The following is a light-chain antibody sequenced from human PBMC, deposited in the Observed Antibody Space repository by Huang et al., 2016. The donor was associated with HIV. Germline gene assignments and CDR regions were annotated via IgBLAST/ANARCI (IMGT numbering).Light chain of an antibody. CDR2: WAS. J-gene: IGKJ2*01. CDR3: QQYYSTRYT. CDR1: QSVLYSSNSKYY. V-gene: IGKV4-1*01. Sequence: DIVMTQSPDSLAVSLGERATINCKSRQSVLYSSNSKYYLAWYQQKPGQPPKLLVDWASTREAGVPDRFSGSGSGTDSALTISSLQAKVVAVYYCQQYYSTRYTFGQGTKLEIK.